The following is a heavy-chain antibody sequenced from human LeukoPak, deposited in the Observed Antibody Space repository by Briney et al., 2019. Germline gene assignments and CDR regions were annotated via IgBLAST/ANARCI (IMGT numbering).Heavy chain of an antibody. Sequence: GGPLRLSCAPSGFTFSDYYMSWIRQAPGKGLEWLSYISNSGSSIYYRDSVKGRFTISRDNAKNSLYLQMNSLRAEDTAVYYCAGGVQGAGPFDYWGQGTLVTVSS. CDR2: ISNSGSSI. J-gene: IGHJ4*02. D-gene: IGHD3-16*01. V-gene: IGHV3-11*01. CDR1: GFTFSDYY. CDR3: AGGVQGAGPFDY.